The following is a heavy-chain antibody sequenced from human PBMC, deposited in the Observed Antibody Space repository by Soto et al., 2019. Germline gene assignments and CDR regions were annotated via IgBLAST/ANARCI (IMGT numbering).Heavy chain of an antibody. CDR3: AREGVYDSSGYYAFDI. D-gene: IGHD3-22*01. J-gene: IGHJ3*02. Sequence: GGSLRLSCAASGFTFSSYSMNWVRQAPGKGLEWVSSISSSSSYIYYADSVKGRFTISRDNAKNSLYLQMNSLRAEDTAVYYCAREGVYDSSGYYAFDIWGQGTMVTVSS. V-gene: IGHV3-21*01. CDR1: GFTFSSYS. CDR2: ISSSSSYI.